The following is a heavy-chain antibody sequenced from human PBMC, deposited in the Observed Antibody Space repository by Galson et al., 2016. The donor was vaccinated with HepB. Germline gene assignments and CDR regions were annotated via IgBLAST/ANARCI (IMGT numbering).Heavy chain of an antibody. CDR3: TRESYYYYYYMDA. CDR2: ICSRISNI. V-gene: IGHV3-48*02. J-gene: IGHJ6*03. CDR1: GFTFSDYS. Sequence: SLRLSCATSGFTFSDYSLNWVRQAPGKGLEWVSYICSRISNIYYAESVKGRFTISRDNVKNSLILQMDSLRDEDTAVYYCTRESYYYYYYMDAWGKGTTVTVSS.